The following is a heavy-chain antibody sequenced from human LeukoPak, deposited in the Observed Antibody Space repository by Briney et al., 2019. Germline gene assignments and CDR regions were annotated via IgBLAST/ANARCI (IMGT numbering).Heavy chain of an antibody. V-gene: IGHV3-23*01. J-gene: IGHJ6*02. D-gene: IGHD3-10*01. Sequence: PGGSLRLSCAASGFTFDDYAMSWVRQAPGKGLEWVSAISGSGGSTYYADSVKGRFTISRDNSKNTLYLQMNSLRAEDTAVYYCAKDDSGSGWYYYYGMDVWGQGTTVTVSS. CDR1: GFTFDDYA. CDR3: AKDDSGSGWYYYYGMDV. CDR2: ISGSGGST.